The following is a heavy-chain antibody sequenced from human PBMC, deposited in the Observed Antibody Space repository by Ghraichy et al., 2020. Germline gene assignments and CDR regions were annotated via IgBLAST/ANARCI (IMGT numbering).Heavy chain of an antibody. CDR3: AKDISGSYGAGADY. D-gene: IGHD1-26*01. J-gene: IGHJ4*02. Sequence: LSLTCAASGFTFDDYAMHWVWQAPGKGLEWVSGISWNSGSIGYADSVKGRFTISRDNAKNSLYLQMNSLRAEDTALYYCAKDISGSYGAGADYWGQGTLVTVSS. CDR2: ISWNSGSI. CDR1: GFTFDDYA. V-gene: IGHV3-9*01.